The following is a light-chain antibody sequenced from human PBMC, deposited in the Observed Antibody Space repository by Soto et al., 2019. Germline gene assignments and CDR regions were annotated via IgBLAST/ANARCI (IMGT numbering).Light chain of an antibody. J-gene: IGLJ2*01. CDR1: SSXVGGYNY. Sequence: QSALTQPASVSGSPGQSITISCTGTSSXVGGYNYVSWYQQHPGKAPKLMIYDVSNRPSGVSNRFSGSKSGNTASLTISGLQAEDEADYYCSSYTSSSTLVVFGGGTQLTVL. CDR2: DVS. CDR3: SSYTSSSTLVV. V-gene: IGLV2-14*01.